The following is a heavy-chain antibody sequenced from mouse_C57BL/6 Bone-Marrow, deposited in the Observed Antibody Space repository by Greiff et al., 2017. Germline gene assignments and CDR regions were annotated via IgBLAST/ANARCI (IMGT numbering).Heavy chain of an antibody. CDR2: MHPNGGSP. D-gene: IGHD1-2*01. V-gene: IGHV1-64*01. Sequence: QVQLQQPGAELVKPGASVKLSCKASGYTFTNYWMHWVKQRPGQGLEWIGMMHPNGGSPDYNEKFKSKATLSVDKSYRTTSRELSSLTSGDSAVYYCARSYAYYGDTVDYWGQGTSVTVSS. J-gene: IGHJ4*01. CDR1: GYTFTNYW. CDR3: ARSYAYYGDTVDY.